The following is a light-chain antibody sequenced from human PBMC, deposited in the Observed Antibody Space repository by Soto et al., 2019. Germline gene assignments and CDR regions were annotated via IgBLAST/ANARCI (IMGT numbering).Light chain of an antibody. CDR3: MIWHSSAWV. CDR1: SGINVGTYR. CDR2: YKSDSDK. V-gene: IGLV5-45*03. Sequence: QPVLTQPSSLSASPGASASFTCTLRSGINVGTYRISWYQQKPGSPPQYLLTYKSDSDKQQGSGVPSRFSGSKDASANAGILLISGLQSEDEADYYCMIWHSSAWVFGGGTKLTVL. J-gene: IGLJ3*02.